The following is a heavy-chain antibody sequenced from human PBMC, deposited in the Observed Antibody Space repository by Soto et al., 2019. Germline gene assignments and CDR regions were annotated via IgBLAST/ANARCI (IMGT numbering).Heavy chain of an antibody. CDR1: GGSISSYY. Sequence: SETLSLTCTVPGGSISSYYWSWIRQPPGKGLEWLGYIYYSGSTNYNPSLKSRVTISVDTSKNQFSLKLSSVTAADTAVYYCAIGGPSDYGDYAWFDPWGQGTLVTVSS. CDR3: AIGGPSDYGDYAWFDP. J-gene: IGHJ5*02. CDR2: IYYSGST. V-gene: IGHV4-59*01. D-gene: IGHD4-17*01.